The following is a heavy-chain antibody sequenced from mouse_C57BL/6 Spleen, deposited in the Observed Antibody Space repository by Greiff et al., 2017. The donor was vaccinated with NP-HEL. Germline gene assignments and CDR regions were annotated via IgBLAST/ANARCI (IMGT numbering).Heavy chain of an antibody. D-gene: IGHD1-1*01. CDR1: GYTFTSYW. CDR2: IDPSDSET. V-gene: IGHV1-52*01. J-gene: IGHJ2*01. CDR3: ARDYYGSSYPLDY. Sequence: QVQLQQPGAELVRPGSSVKLSCKASGYTFTSYWMHWVKQRPIQGLEWIGNIDPSDSETHYNQKFKDKATLTVDKSSSTAYMQLSSLTSEDSAVYYCARDYYGSSYPLDYWGQGTTLTVSS.